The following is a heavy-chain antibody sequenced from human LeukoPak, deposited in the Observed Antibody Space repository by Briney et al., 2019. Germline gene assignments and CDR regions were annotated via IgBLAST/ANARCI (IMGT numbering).Heavy chain of an antibody. CDR2: IYYSGST. V-gene: IGHV4-61*01. J-gene: IGHJ4*02. CDR3: ARDNCGGDCYSDY. Sequence: PSETLSLTCTVSGGSVSSDSYYWSWIRQPPGKGLEWIGYIYYSGSTNYNPSLKSRVTISVDASKNQLSLKLSSVTAADTAVYYCARDNCGGDCYSDYWGQGTLVTVSS. D-gene: IGHD2-21*02. CDR1: GGSVSSDSYY.